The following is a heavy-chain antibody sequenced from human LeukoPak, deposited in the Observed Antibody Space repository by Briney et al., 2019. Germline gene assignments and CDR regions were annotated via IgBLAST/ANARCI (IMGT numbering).Heavy chain of an antibody. CDR3: ARDGSGSLRYYFDY. V-gene: IGHV1-18*01. CDR1: GYTFTSYG. Sequence: GASVKVSCKASGYTFTSYGISWVRQAPGQGLEWRGWISAYNGNTNYAQKLQGRVTMTTDTSTSTAYMELRSLRSDDTAVYYCARDGSGSLRYYFDYWGQGTLVTVSS. CDR2: ISAYNGNT. J-gene: IGHJ4*02. D-gene: IGHD1-26*01.